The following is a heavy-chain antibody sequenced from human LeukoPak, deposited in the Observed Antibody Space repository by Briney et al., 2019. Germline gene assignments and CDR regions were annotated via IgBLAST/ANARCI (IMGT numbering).Heavy chain of an antibody. CDR3: ARERVGSYYYYMDV. Sequence: SETLSLTCTVSGGSISSGSYYWSWIRQPAGKGLEWIGRIYTSGSTNYNPSLKSRVTISVDTSKNQFSLKLSSVTAADTAVYYCARERVGSYYYYMDVWGKGTTVTVSS. J-gene: IGHJ6*03. D-gene: IGHD1-26*01. CDR2: IYTSGST. V-gene: IGHV4-61*02. CDR1: GGSISSGSYY.